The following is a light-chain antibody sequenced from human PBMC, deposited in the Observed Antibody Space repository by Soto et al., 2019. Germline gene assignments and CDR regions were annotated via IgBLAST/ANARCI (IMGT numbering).Light chain of an antibody. CDR1: QSISSS. CDR3: QQYSTYSWT. J-gene: IGKJ1*01. CDR2: KAS. V-gene: IGKV1-5*03. Sequence: DIQMTQSPSTLSASVGDRVTITCRASQSISSSLAWYQQKAGTAPKLLIYKASTLQSGVPSRFSGSGSGTEFTLTISSLQPDDFASYYCQQYSTYSWTFGQGTKVE.